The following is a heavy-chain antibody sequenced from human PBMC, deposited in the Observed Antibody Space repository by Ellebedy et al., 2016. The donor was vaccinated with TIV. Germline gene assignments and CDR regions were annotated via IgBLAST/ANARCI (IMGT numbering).Heavy chain of an antibody. Sequence: GGSLRLSCKGSGYSFTSYWIGWVRQMPGKGLEWMGIIYLGDSDTRYSPSFQGQVTISADKSSSTAYLQWSSLTASDTAMYYCAKSTDYYFDYWGQGTLVTVSS. CDR1: GYSFTSYW. J-gene: IGHJ4*02. CDR3: AKSTDYYFDY. D-gene: IGHD3/OR15-3a*01. V-gene: IGHV5-51*01. CDR2: IYLGDSDT.